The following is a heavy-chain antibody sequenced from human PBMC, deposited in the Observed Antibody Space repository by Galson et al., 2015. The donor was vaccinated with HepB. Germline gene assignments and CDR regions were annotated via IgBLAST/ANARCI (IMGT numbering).Heavy chain of an antibody. D-gene: IGHD3-3*01. CDR1: GFTFSSYG. J-gene: IGHJ6*02. CDR2: MWYDGRNK. Sequence: SLRLSCAASGFTFSSYGIHWVRQAPGKGLEWVALMWYDGRNKYYADSVKGRFTISRDNSKNTLYLQMNSLRAEDTAVYYCARDLVRYDFGEVYGMDVWGQGTTVTVCS. V-gene: IGHV3-33*01. CDR3: ARDLVRYDFGEVYGMDV.